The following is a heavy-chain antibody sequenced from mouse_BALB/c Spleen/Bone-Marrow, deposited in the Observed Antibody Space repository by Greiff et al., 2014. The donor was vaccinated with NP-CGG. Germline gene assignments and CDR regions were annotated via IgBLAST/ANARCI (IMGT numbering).Heavy chain of an antibody. V-gene: IGHV1S41*01. CDR1: GYTFTSYW. D-gene: IGHD2-14*01. J-gene: IGHJ2*01. CDR3: DYYRSDVTY. Sequence: DLVKPGASVKLSCKASGYTFTSYWINWIKQRPGQGLEWIGRITPGSGSTYYNEMFKGKATLTVDTSSSTAYILLSSLSSEDSSVYFCDYYRSDVTYWGQGTTLTVSS. CDR2: ITPGSGST.